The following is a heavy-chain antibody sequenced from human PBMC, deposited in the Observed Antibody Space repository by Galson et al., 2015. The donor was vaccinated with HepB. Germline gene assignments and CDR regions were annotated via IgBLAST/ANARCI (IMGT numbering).Heavy chain of an antibody. CDR2: IKSKANGYAT. D-gene: IGHD3-22*01. Sequence: SLRLSCAASGFTIRDSAIYWVRQASGKGLEWVARIKSKANGYATVYAASVRGRFTMSRDDSKNTAYLQMESLKTEDTAVYYCTRSGDVSGYYPYFDYWGQGTLVTVSS. J-gene: IGHJ4*02. CDR1: GFTIRDSA. CDR3: TRSGDVSGYYPYFDY. V-gene: IGHV3-73*01.